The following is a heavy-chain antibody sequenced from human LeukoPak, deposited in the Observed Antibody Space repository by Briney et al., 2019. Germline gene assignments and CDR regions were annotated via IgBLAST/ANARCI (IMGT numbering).Heavy chain of an antibody. Sequence: SETLSLTCSVSGGSISSSSYYWGWIRQPPGKGLEWIGTMYYSGSTNYNPSLKSRVTISVDTSKNQFSLKLSSVTAADTAVYYCARAPYSGYDYYYYMDVWGKGTTVTISS. CDR2: MYYSGST. J-gene: IGHJ6*03. CDR3: ARAPYSGYDYYYYMDV. CDR1: GGSISSSSYY. D-gene: IGHD5-12*01. V-gene: IGHV4-39*07.